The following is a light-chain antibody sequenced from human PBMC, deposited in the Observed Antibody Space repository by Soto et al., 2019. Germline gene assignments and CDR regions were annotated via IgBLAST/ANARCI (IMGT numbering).Light chain of an antibody. J-gene: IGKJ1*01. CDR2: DVS. V-gene: IGKV1-5*01. CDR3: QQYNSDPWT. CDR1: QSVXDW. Sequence: IQMTQCPATLSASAGERATITCRASQSVXDWLGWYQQKPGKAPKFLXYDVSTLQSGGPSRFSGSGSGTEFTLTISSLQPDYFATYYCQQYNSDPWTFGQGTKVDIK.